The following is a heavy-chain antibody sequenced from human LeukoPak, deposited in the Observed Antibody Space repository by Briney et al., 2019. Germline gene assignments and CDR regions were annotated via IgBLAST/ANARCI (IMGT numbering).Heavy chain of an antibody. D-gene: IGHD4-11*01. CDR2: VTGSGGST. V-gene: IGHV3-23*01. J-gene: IGHJ4*02. Sequence: PGGSLRLSCAASGFTLSSYAMSWVRQAPGKGLEWVSAVTGSGGSTYYADFVKGRFTISRDNSKNTLYLQMNSLTAEDTAEYYCAKGTSRGVTTALDNWGQGTLVTVSS. CDR3: AKGTSRGVTTALDN. CDR1: GFTLSSYA.